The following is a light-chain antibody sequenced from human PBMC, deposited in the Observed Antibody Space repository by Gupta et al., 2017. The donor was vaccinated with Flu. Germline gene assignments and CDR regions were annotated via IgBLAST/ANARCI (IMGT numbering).Light chain of an antibody. V-gene: IGLV2-23*02. Sequence: TSTNIENHNRVSWYQQHPDKAPKLMIYEVNKRPSDVSNRFSGSKSGNTASLTIAGLQAEDEAAYYCSSYAPYRGFGGGTKLTVL. CDR1: STNIENHNR. CDR2: EVN. J-gene: IGLJ2*01. CDR3: SSYAPYRG.